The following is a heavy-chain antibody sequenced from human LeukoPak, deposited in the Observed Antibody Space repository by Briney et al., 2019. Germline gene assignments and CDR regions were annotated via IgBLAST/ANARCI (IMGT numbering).Heavy chain of an antibody. CDR2: IKQDGSEK. CDR1: GFTFSSYW. D-gene: IGHD6-19*01. Sequence: PGGSLRLSCAASGFTFSSYWMSWVRQAPGKGLEWVANIKQDGSEKYYVDSVKGRFTISRDNAKNSLYLQMNSLRTEDTAVYYCARDIRRWLADYWGQGTLVTVSS. V-gene: IGHV3-7*01. J-gene: IGHJ4*02. CDR3: ARDIRRWLADY.